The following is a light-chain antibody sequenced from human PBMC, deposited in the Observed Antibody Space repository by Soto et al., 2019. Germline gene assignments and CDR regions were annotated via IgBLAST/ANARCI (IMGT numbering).Light chain of an antibody. CDR3: QSYDSSSVV. CDR2: EDN. J-gene: IGLJ2*01. V-gene: IGLV6-57*02. Sequence: NFMLTQPHSVSESPGKTVTISCTGSSGSIASNYAQWYQQRPGSAPTTVIYEDNQRPSGVPDRFSGSIDSSSNSASLTISGLKTEDEADYYCQSYDSSSVVFGGGTKLTVL. CDR1: SGSIASNY.